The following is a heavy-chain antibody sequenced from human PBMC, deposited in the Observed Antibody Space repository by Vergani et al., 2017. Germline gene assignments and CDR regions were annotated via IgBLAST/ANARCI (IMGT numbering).Heavy chain of an antibody. CDR2: IYSGGST. J-gene: IGHJ4*02. CDR1: GFTVSSNY. Sequence: EVQLVESGGGLVQPGGSLRLSCAASGFTVSSNYMSWVRQAPGKGLEWVSVIYSGGSTYYADSVKGRFPISRDNSKNTLYLQMNSLRAEDTAVYYCARDSPEIDSSSFLVWGQGTLVTVSS. D-gene: IGHD6-6*01. CDR3: ARDSPEIDSSSFLV. V-gene: IGHV3-66*01.